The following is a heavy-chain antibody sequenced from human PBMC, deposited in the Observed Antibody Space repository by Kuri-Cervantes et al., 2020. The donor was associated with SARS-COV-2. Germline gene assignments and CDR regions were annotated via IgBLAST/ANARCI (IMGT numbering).Heavy chain of an antibody. CDR1: GFTFSSYE. D-gene: IGHD5-24*01. V-gene: IGHV3-48*03. CDR2: ISSSGSAI. J-gene: IGHJ2*01. CDR3: ARESRDAYNLGSFDL. Sequence: LSLTCAASGFTFSSYEMHWVRQAPGKGLEWVSYISSSGSAIYHADSVKGRFTISRDNAKNSLYLQMNSLRDEDTAVYYCARESRDAYNLGSFDLWGRGTLVTVSS.